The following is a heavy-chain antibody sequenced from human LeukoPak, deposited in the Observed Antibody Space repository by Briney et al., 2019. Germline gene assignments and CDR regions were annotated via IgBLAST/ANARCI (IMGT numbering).Heavy chain of an antibody. Sequence: SETLSLTCTVSGGSISNYYWSWIRQPPGKGLEWIGYIYYSGSTNYNPSLKSRVTISVDTSKNQFSLKLSSVTAADTAVYYCARATGYYYGSGSYFWFDPWGQGTLVTVSS. CDR2: IYYSGST. CDR1: GGSISNYY. V-gene: IGHV4-59*01. CDR3: ARATGYYYGSGSYFWFDP. J-gene: IGHJ5*02. D-gene: IGHD3-10*01.